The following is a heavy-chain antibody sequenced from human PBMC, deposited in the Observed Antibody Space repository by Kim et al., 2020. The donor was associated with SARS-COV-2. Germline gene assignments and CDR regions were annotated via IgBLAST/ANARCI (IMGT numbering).Heavy chain of an antibody. Sequence: YYADSVKGGFTISRDNSKNTLYLQMNSLRAEDTAVYYCAKSRSGYGPFDYWGQGTLVTVSS. CDR3: AKSRSGYGPFDY. D-gene: IGHD5-18*01. J-gene: IGHJ4*02. V-gene: IGHV3-30*02.